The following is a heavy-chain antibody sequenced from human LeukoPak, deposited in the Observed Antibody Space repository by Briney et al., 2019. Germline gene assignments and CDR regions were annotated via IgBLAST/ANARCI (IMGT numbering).Heavy chain of an antibody. CDR2: INPNSGGT. V-gene: IGHV1-2*02. CDR3: AGDKPDEAALDF. Sequence: ASVKVSCKASGYTFTGYYIHWVRQAPGQGLEWMGWINPNSGGTNYAQKFQGRVTVTRDRSINTAYMDLRSLTYGDTAVYYCAGDKPDEAALDFWGQGTLVTVSS. J-gene: IGHJ4*02. CDR1: GYTFTGYY.